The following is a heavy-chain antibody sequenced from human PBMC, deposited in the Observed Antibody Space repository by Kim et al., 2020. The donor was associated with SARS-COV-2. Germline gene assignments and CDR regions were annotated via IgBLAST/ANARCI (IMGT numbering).Heavy chain of an antibody. CDR3: TRDESIAITSPGAFDM. CDR1: GFTFSSYW. Sequence: GGSLRLSCAASGFTFSSYWMHWVRQAPGKGLVWVSRINGAGTTTYADSVKGRFTISRDNAKSTLYLQMNSLSAEDTAVYYCTRDESIAITSPGAFDMWGQGTMVTVSS. V-gene: IGHV3-74*01. CDR2: INGAGTT. D-gene: IGHD6-6*01. J-gene: IGHJ3*02.